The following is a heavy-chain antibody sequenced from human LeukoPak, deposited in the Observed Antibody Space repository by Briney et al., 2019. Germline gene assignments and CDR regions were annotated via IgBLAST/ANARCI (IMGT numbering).Heavy chain of an antibody. CDR2: ISYTGST. CDR3: AKTAKYYYGSETYYFFEY. J-gene: IGHJ4*02. Sequence: PSETLSLTCTVSGGSISSYYWSWIRQPPGKGLEWIGYISYTGSTTYNSSLKSRVTISLDTSQNQFSLKLTSVTPADTAVYYCAKTAKYYYGSETYYFFEYWGQGTLVTVSS. V-gene: IGHV4-59*01. CDR1: GGSISSYY. D-gene: IGHD3-10*01.